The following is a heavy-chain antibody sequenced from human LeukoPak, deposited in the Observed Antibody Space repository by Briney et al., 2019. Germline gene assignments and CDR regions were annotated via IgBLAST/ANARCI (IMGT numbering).Heavy chain of an antibody. J-gene: IGHJ5*02. V-gene: IGHV1-18*01. D-gene: IGHD1-7*01. CDR3: ARAVGITGTRGRWFDP. Sequence: GASVKVSCKASGYTFTSYGISWVRQAPGQGLEWMGWISAYNGNTNYAQKLQGRVTMTTDTSTSTAYMELRSLRSDHTAVYYCARAVGITGTRGRWFDPWGQGTLVTVSS. CDR2: ISAYNGNT. CDR1: GYTFTSYG.